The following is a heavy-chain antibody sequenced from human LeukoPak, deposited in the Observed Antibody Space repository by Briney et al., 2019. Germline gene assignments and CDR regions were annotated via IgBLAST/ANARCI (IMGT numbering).Heavy chain of an antibody. V-gene: IGHV3-66*01. CDR3: VRENVILSEGDYFDY. J-gene: IGHJ4*02. D-gene: IGHD5/OR15-5a*01. Sequence: PGGSLRLSCAASGIAVSDTYMTWVRQAPGKGLEWISVIYATGNTYYADSVKGRFTISRDNSKNTVYLQMNSLRPEDTAVYYRVRENVILSEGDYFDYWGQGTLVAVSS. CDR1: GIAVSDTY. CDR2: IYATGNT.